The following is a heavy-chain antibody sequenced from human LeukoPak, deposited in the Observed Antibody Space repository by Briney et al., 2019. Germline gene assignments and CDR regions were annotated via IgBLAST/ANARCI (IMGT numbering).Heavy chain of an antibody. Sequence: GGSLRLSCAASGFTFSSYWMTWVRQAPGKGLEWVANIKQDGSEKYYVDSVKGRFTISRDNAKNSLYLQMNSLGAEDTAVYFCVRDGITGTVAFDIWGQGTLVTVSS. CDR1: GFTFSSYW. CDR2: IKQDGSEK. J-gene: IGHJ3*02. CDR3: VRDGITGTVAFDI. V-gene: IGHV3-7*01. D-gene: IGHD1-20*01.